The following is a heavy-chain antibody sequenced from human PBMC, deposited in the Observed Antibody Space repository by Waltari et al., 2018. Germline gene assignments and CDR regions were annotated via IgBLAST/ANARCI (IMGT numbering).Heavy chain of an antibody. Sequence: EVTLVESGGGLVQPGGSLRLSWAASGFTFSSHWMHWVRQGPGKGLVWVSRISSDGSATNYADSVKGRFTISRDNAKNTLYLQMNSLRVDDSAVYYCARGISTSWWGQGTLVTVSS. V-gene: IGHV3-74*01. CDR2: ISSDGSAT. J-gene: IGHJ4*02. CDR3: ARGISTSW. CDR1: GFTFSSHW.